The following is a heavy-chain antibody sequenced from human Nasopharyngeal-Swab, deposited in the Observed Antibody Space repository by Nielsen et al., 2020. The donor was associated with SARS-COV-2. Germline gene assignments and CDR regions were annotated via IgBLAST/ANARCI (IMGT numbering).Heavy chain of an antibody. CDR3: AKANTRDFDC. CDR2: IHTSGTYT. Sequence: GESLKISCAASGFSFSDFYMSWIRQAPGKGLEWVSYIHTSGTYTDYADSVKGRFTISRDNSRKTLYLQMNSLRAEDTAVYHCAKANTRDFDCWGQGTLVTVSS. CDR1: GFSFSDFY. J-gene: IGHJ4*02. V-gene: IGHV3-11*05.